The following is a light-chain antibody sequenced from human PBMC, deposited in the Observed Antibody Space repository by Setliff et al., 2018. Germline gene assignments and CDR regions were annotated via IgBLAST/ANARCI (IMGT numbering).Light chain of an antibody. CDR1: ESVRTSY. CDR2: GAS. V-gene: IGKV3-20*01. CDR3: QQYGTSPFT. Sequence: EIILTQSPGTLSLSPGERAILSCRASESVRTSYLAWYQQKPGQAPRLLMYGASRRATGIPDRFSGSGSESGTDFTLAISRLEPEDFAVYYCQQYGTSPFTFGRGTKVDIK. J-gene: IGKJ3*01.